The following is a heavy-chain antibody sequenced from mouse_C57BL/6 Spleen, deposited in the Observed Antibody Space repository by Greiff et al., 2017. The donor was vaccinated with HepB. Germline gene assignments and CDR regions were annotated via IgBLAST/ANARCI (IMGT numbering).Heavy chain of an antibody. V-gene: IGHV1-26*01. CDR3: ERWLLLDY. CDR1: GYTFTDYY. J-gene: IGHJ2*01. Sequence: EVQLQQSGPELVKPGASVKISCKASGYTFTDYYMNWVKQSHGKSLEWIGDINPNNGGTSYNQKFKGKATLTVDKSSSTAYMELRSLTSEDSAVYYCERWLLLDYWGQGTTLTVSS. D-gene: IGHD2-3*01. CDR2: INPNNGGT.